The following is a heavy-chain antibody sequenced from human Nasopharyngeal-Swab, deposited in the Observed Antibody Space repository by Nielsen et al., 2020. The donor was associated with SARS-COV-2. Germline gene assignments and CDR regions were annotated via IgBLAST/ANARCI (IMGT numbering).Heavy chain of an antibody. Sequence: SETLSLTCAVYGESFSGYYWSWIRQPPGKGLEWIGEINHSGSTNYNPSLKSRVTMSVDTSKNQFSLKLSSVTAADTAVYYCARGVIIPGHYYDNYYGMDVWGQGTTVTVSS. CDR1: GESFSGYY. D-gene: IGHD3-3*01. J-gene: IGHJ6*02. V-gene: IGHV4-34*01. CDR2: INHSGST. CDR3: ARGVIIPGHYYDNYYGMDV.